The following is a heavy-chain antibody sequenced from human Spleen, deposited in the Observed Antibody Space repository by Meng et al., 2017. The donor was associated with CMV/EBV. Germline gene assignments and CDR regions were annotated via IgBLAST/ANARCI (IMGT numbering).Heavy chain of an antibody. CDR1: GFTFSDFY. J-gene: IGHJ5*02. Sequence: GESLKISCAASGFTFSDFYMAWIRQVPGKGLEWVAYITSRASGIYNVDAVKGRFTISRDNVKNSLYLQMTSLRVEDTAVYHCARLDKTDHYDAYGVPGNWFDPWGQGTLVTVSS. V-gene: IGHV3-11*01. CDR2: ITSRASGI. CDR3: ARLDKTDHYDAYGVPGNWFDP. D-gene: IGHD4/OR15-4a*01.